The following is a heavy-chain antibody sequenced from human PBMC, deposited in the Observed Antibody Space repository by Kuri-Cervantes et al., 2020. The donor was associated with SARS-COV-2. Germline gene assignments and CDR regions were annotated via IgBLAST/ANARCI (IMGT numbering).Heavy chain of an antibody. J-gene: IGHJ6*02. CDR1: GGSFSGYY. CDR2: INHSGST. Sequence: ESLKISCAVYGGSFSGYYWSWIRQPPGKGLEWIGEINHSGSTNYNPSLKCRVTISVDTSKNQFSLKLSSVTAADTAVYYCASVPNGYYYYGMDVWGQGTTVTVSS. V-gene: IGHV4-34*01. D-gene: IGHD1-1*01. CDR3: ASVPNGYYYYGMDV.